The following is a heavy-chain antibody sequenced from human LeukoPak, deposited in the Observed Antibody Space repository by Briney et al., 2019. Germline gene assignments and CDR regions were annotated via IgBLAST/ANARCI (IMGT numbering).Heavy chain of an antibody. CDR2: IDPNSGGT. J-gene: IGHJ5*02. CDR3: ARQWNGWFDP. CDR1: GYTFTGDY. D-gene: IGHD1-1*01. Sequence: ASVKVSCKASGYTFTGDYMHWVRQAPGQGLEWMGWIDPNSGGTNYAQKFQGRFTMTRDTSISTTYMELSRLTSDDTAVYYCARQWNGWFDPWGQGTLVTVSS. V-gene: IGHV1-2*02.